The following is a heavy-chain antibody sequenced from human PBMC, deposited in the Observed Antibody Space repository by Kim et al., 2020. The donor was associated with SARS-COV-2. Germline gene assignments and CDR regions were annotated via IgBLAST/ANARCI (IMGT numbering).Heavy chain of an antibody. Sequence: GGSLRLSCAASGFTFSSYGMHWVRQAPGKGLEWVAVIWYDGSNKYYADSVKGRFTISRDNSKNTLYLQMNSLRAEDTAVYYCARVPRIVGAYFDYWGQGTLVTVSS. CDR3: ARVPRIVGAYFDY. CDR2: IWYDGSNK. V-gene: IGHV3-33*01. J-gene: IGHJ4*02. D-gene: IGHD1-26*01. CDR1: GFTFSSYG.